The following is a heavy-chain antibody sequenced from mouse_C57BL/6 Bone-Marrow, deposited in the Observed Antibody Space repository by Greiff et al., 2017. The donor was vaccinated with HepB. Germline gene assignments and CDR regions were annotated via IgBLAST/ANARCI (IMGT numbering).Heavy chain of an antibody. CDR1: GFTFSDYY. D-gene: IGHD4-1*01. CDR3: ARRRTGTGAIDY. J-gene: IGHJ4*01. V-gene: IGHV5-12*01. Sequence: EVKLMESGGGLVQPGGSLKLSCAASGFTFSDYYMYWVRQTPEKRLEWVAYISNGGGSTYYPDTVKGRFTISRDNAKNTLYLQMSRLKSEDTAMYYCARRRTGTGAIDYWGQGTSVTVSS. CDR2: ISNGGGST.